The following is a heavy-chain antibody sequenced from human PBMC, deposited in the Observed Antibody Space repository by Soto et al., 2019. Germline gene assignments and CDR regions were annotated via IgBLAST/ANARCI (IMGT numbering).Heavy chain of an antibody. Sequence: QVQLQESGPGLVKPSGTLSLTCAVSGDSISSPKWWTWLRQPPGKGLEWIGDLLHGGTTNYNPSLKSRVTLSLDTSQNQSSLTLTSVTAADTAIYYCAYSTGWYRHDVWGQGTSVTVSS. D-gene: IGHD6-19*01. J-gene: IGHJ3*01. V-gene: IGHV4-4*02. CDR1: GDSISSPKW. CDR3: AYSTGWYRHDV. CDR2: LLHGGTT.